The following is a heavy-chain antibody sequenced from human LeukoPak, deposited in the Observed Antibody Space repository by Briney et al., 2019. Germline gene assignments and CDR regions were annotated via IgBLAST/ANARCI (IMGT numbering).Heavy chain of an antibody. CDR2: INPNSGGT. CDR1: GYTFTGYY. CDR3: ARTTTSGDCYIY. Sequence: ASVKVSCKASGYTFTGYYMHWVRQAPGQGLEWMRWINPNSGGTNYAQKFQGRVTMTRDTSISTAYMELSRLRSDDTAVYYCARTTTSGDCYIYWGQGTLVTVSS. D-gene: IGHD2-21*02. J-gene: IGHJ4*02. V-gene: IGHV1-2*02.